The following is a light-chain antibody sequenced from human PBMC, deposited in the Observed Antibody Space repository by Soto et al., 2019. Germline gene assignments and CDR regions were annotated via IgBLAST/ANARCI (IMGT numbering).Light chain of an antibody. V-gene: IGKV3-15*01. CDR2: GAS. CDR1: QSVSSN. Sequence: EIVMTQSPATLSVSPGERATLSCRASQSVSSNLAWYQQKPGQAPRLLIYGASTRATGIPARFSGSGSGTEFTLTIRSLKYEECEVYYCQQYNNWPPWKFGQGTKVDIK. CDR3: QQYNNWPPWK. J-gene: IGKJ1*01.